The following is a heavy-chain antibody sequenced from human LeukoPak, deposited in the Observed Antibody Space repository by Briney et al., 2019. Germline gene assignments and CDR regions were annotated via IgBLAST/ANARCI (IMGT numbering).Heavy chain of an antibody. CDR1: GFTVSSNY. J-gene: IGHJ6*03. V-gene: IGHV3-53*01. CDR2: IYSGGST. Sequence: PGGSLRLSCAASGFTVSSNYMSWVRQAPGKGLEWVSVIYSGGSTYYADSVKGRFTISRDNSKNTLYLQMNSLRAEDTAVYYCARLDSGYDWGYYYYYMDVWGKGTTVTISS. CDR3: ARLDSGYDWGYYYYYMDV. D-gene: IGHD5-12*01.